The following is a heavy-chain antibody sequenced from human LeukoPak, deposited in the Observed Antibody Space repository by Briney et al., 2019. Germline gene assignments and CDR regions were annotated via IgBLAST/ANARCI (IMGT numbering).Heavy chain of an antibody. CDR3: ARVVGKDYDILTGYYRSPDAFDI. Sequence: SSETLSLTCSVSGGAISRYYWSWIRQPPGKGLEWIGYIYYSGSTNYNPSLKSRVTISVDTSKNQFSLKLSSVTAADTAVYYCARVVGKDYDILTGYYRSPDAFDIWGQGTMVTVSS. CDR1: GGAISRYY. CDR2: IYYSGST. J-gene: IGHJ3*02. D-gene: IGHD3-9*01. V-gene: IGHV4-59*01.